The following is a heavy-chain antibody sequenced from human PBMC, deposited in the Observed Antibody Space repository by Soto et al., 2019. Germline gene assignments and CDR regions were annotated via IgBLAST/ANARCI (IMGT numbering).Heavy chain of an antibody. CDR3: ARDLPTSTRASDH. J-gene: IGHJ4*02. V-gene: IGHV1-46*01. D-gene: IGHD3-10*01. CDR1: GYTFTTYY. CDR2: INPRGGST. Sequence: QVQLVQSGAEVKKPGASVKLSCKASGYTFTTYYIHWVRQAPGQGLEWMGIINPRGGSTTYAQKFQGRVTMTGDTSTSTIYMELSSLTSEDTAFYFCARDLPTSTRASDHWGQGTLVTVSS.